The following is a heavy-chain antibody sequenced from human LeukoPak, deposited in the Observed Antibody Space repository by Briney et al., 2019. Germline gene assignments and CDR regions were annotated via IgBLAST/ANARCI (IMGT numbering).Heavy chain of an antibody. J-gene: IGHJ4*02. CDR2: ISYDGSNK. CDR3: AKADGYSSGWYLGY. Sequence: GGSLRLSCAASGFTFSSYGMHWVRQAPGKGLEWVAVISYDGSNKYYADSVKGRFTISRDNSKNTLYLQMNSLRAEDTAVYYCAKADGYSSGWYLGYWGQGTLVTVSS. CDR1: GFTFSSYG. D-gene: IGHD6-19*01. V-gene: IGHV3-30*18.